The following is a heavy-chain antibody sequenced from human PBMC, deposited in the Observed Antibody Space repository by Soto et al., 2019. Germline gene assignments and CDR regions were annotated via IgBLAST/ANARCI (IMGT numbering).Heavy chain of an antibody. CDR1: GGSISSSSYD. Sequence: SETLSLTCTVSGGSISSSSYDWGWIRQPPGKGLEWIGSIYYSGSTYYNPSLKSRVTISVDTSKNQFSLKLSSVTAADTAVYYCATRGYSYGYFSYWGQGTLVTVSS. CDR2: IYYSGST. CDR3: ATRGYSYGYFSY. V-gene: IGHV4-39*01. J-gene: IGHJ4*02. D-gene: IGHD5-18*01.